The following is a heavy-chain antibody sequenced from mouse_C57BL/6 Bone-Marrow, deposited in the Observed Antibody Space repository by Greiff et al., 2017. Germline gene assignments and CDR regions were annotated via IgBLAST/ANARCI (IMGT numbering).Heavy chain of an antibody. CDR1: GFSLTSYG. CDR2: IWSDGST. D-gene: IGHD2-2*01. CDR3: ARHGGYDPYYYAMDY. Sequence: QVQLKESGPGLVAPSQSLSITCTVSGFSLTSYGVHWVRQPPGKGLEWLVVIWSDGSTTYNSALKSRLSISKDNSKSQVFLKMNSLQTDDTAMYYCARHGGYDPYYYAMDYWGQGTSVTVSS. J-gene: IGHJ4*01. V-gene: IGHV2-6-1*01.